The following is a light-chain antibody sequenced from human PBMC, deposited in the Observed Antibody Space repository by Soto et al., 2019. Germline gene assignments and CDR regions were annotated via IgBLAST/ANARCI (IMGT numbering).Light chain of an antibody. V-gene: IGKV1-5*03. CDR3: QEYKNDYGT. J-gene: IGKJ1*01. Sequence: DIQMTQSPATLAASVGDRVSLTCRASQSIDTWLAWYQQKPGKAPNLLIYKASRLESGVPSRFSGSGSGTEFTLTISSLQPADFGSYYCQEYKNDYGTFGQGTKVEVK. CDR2: KAS. CDR1: QSIDTW.